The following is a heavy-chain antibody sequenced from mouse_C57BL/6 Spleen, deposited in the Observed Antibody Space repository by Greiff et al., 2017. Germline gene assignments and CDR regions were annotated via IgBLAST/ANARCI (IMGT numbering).Heavy chain of an antibody. J-gene: IGHJ4*01. CDR2: INPNNGGT. V-gene: IGHV1-18*01. CDR3: ARDYYGSNSYAMDY. D-gene: IGHD1-1*01. Sequence: SGPELVKPGASVKIPCKASGYTFTDYNMDWVKQSHGKSLEWIGDINPNNGGTIYNQKFKGKATLTVDKSSSTAYMEHRSLTSEDTAVYYCARDYYGSNSYAMDYWGQGTSVTVSS. CDR1: GYTFTDYN.